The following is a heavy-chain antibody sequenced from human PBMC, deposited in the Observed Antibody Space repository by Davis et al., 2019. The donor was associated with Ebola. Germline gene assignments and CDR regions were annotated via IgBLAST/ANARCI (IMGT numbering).Heavy chain of an antibody. J-gene: IGHJ6*02. Sequence: GESLKISCSASGFTFSSYAMHWVRQAPGKGLEYVSAISSNGGSTYYADSVKGRFTISRDNSKNTLYLQMNSLRAEDTAVYYCAGPTQYSNYNDFYYYYGMDVWGQGTTVTVSS. CDR3: AGPTQYSNYNDFYYYYGMDV. CDR2: ISSNGGST. D-gene: IGHD4-11*01. V-gene: IGHV3-64*04. CDR1: GFTFSSYA.